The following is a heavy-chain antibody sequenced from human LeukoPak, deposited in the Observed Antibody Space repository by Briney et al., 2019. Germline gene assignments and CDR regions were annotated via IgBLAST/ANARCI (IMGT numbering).Heavy chain of an antibody. CDR3: AREPYDSYDAFDI. CDR2: ISSSSSTI. D-gene: IGHD3-3*01. J-gene: IGHJ3*02. V-gene: IGHV3-48*01. CDR1: GFTFSSYS. Sequence: GGSLRLSCAASGFTFSSYSMNWVRQAPGKGLEWVSYISSSSSTIYYADSVKGRFTISRDNAKNSLYLQMNSLRAEDTAVYYCAREPYDSYDAFDIWGQGTKVTVSS.